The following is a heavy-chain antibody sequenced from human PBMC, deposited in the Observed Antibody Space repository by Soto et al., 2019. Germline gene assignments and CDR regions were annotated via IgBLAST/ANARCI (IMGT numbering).Heavy chain of an antibody. CDR3: ARGGVVRGNWFDP. V-gene: IGHV1-18*04. CDR2: ISAHDSKT. J-gene: IGHJ5*02. Sequence: QVQLVQSGAEVKKPGASVKVSCKASDYTFTRSGINWVRQAPGQGLEWMGWISAHDSKTNYAQNLQGRVTLTTDTSTSTAYMEMRGLRSDDTAVYYCARGGVVRGNWFDPWGQGTLVTVSS. CDR1: DYTFTRSG. D-gene: IGHD3-10*01.